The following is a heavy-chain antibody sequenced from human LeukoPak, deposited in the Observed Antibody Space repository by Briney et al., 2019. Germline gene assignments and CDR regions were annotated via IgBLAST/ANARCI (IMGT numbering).Heavy chain of an antibody. D-gene: IGHD1-20*01. CDR1: GFTFSSSY. Sequence: PGGSLRLSCAASGFTFSSSYLSWVRQAPGKGLEWVSLIYRGGGTYYADSVKGRFTISRDSSKNTLFLQMNSLRAEDTAVYYCARARLYNLNDDPAFDIWGQGTMVSVSS. J-gene: IGHJ3*02. CDR2: IYRGGGT. V-gene: IGHV3-53*01. CDR3: ARARLYNLNDDPAFDI.